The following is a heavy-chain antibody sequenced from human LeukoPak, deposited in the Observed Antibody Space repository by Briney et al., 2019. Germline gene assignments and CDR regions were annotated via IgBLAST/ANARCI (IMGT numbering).Heavy chain of an antibody. D-gene: IGHD3-3*01. V-gene: IGHV4-38-2*02. J-gene: IGHJ4*02. CDR1: GYSISSGYY. Sequence: SETLSLTCTVSGYSISSGYYWGWIRQPPGKGLEWIGSIYHSGSTYYNPSLKSRVTISVDTSKNQFSLKLSSVTAADTAVYYCAREWEYYDFWSGYYNAFDYWGQGTLVTVSS. CDR3: AREWEYYDFWSGYYNAFDY. CDR2: IYHSGST.